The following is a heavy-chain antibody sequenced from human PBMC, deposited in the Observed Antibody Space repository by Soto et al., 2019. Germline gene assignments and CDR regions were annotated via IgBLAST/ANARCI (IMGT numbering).Heavy chain of an antibody. CDR1: GFTFSSYW. D-gene: IGHD2-2*01. CDR3: ARDGYYCSSTSCYNYYYGMDV. V-gene: IGHV3-74*01. CDR2: INSDGSST. Sequence: EVQLVESGGGLVQPGGSLRLSCAASGFTFSSYWMHWVRQAPGKGLVWVSRINSDGSSTSYADSVKGRFTISRDNAKNTLYLQMNSLRAEDTAVYYCARDGYYCSSTSCYNYYYGMDVWGQGTTVTVSS. J-gene: IGHJ6*02.